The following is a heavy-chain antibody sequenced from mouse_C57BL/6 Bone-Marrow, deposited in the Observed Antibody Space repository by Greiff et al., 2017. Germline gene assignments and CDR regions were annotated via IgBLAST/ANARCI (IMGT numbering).Heavy chain of an antibody. CDR1: GFTFSSYA. CDR2: ISDGGSYT. CDR3: AREIYYGNYVLAMDY. V-gene: IGHV5-4*03. Sequence: EVKLVESGGGLVKPGGSLKLSCAASGFTFSSYAMSWVHQTPEKRLEWVATISDGGSYTYYPDNVKGRFTISRDNAKNNLYLQMSHLKSEDTAMYYCAREIYYGNYVLAMDYWGQGTSVTVSS. D-gene: IGHD2-1*01. J-gene: IGHJ4*01.